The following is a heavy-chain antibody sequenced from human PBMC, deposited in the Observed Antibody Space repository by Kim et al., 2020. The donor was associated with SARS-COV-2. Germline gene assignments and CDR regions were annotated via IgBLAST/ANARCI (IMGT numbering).Heavy chain of an antibody. J-gene: IGHJ4*02. Sequence: KSTPSLMSRVTISGDTSKSQFSLTRSSVTAADTAVYYCARVGSGSYWDYWGQGTLVTVSS. D-gene: IGHD3-10*01. CDR3: ARVGSGSYWDY. V-gene: IGHV4-59*01.